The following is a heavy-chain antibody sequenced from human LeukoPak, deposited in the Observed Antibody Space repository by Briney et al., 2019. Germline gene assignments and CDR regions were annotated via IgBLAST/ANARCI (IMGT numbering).Heavy chain of an antibody. D-gene: IGHD6-19*01. CDR1: GYTFTDYY. J-gene: IGHJ4*02. CDR3: ARFSTRGWHFDY. Sequence: ASVKVPCKAFGYTFTDYYMYWVRQAPGQGLEWMGWIIPNSGGTNYAQRFQGRVTMTRDTSITTAYMELSSLRSDDTAVYYCARFSTRGWHFDYWGQGTLVTVSS. V-gene: IGHV1-2*02. CDR2: IIPNSGGT.